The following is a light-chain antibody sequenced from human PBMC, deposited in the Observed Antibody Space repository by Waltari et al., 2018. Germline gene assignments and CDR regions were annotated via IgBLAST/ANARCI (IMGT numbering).Light chain of an antibody. J-gene: IGKJ3*01. Sequence: DIQMTQSPSFLSASVGDRATITCRASQRISSYVNWYQMKPGRAPELLIYAASSLQSGVPSRFSGSGSGTEFTLTISSLQPDDFATYYCQQTYSLFTFGPGTKVDFK. CDR1: QRISSY. CDR3: QQTYSLFT. CDR2: AAS. V-gene: IGKV1-39*01.